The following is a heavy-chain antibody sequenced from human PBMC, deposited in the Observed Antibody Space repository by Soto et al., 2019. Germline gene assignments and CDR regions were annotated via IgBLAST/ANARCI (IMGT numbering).Heavy chain of an antibody. CDR1: GDSITRSGFY. CDR3: ARVRGGDTHVFDF. Sequence: QLHLHESGPGLVKPSETLSLSCSVSGDSITRSGFYWAWIRRPPGKELEWIGSMDHIGSTYYKPSLESRLTMSVDTSKSQFSLRLTSMTAADAGVYFCARVRGGDTHVFDFWGQGARVTVSS. D-gene: IGHD3-10*01. V-gene: IGHV4-39*01. J-gene: IGHJ4*02. CDR2: MDHIGST.